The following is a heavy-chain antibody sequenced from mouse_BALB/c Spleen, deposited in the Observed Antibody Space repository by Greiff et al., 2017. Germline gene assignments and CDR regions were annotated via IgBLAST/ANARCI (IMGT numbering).Heavy chain of an antibody. D-gene: IGHD1-1*01. V-gene: IGHV1-54*01. Sequence: VQLQQSGTVLARPGASVKMSCKASGYSFTSYWMHWVKQRPGQGLEWIGVINPGSGGTNYNEKFKGKATLTADKSSSTAYMQLSSLTSDDSAVYFCARTDYSPYYLDYWGQGTTLTVSS. CDR2: INPGSGGT. J-gene: IGHJ2*01. CDR1: GYSFTSYW. CDR3: ARTDYSPYYLDY.